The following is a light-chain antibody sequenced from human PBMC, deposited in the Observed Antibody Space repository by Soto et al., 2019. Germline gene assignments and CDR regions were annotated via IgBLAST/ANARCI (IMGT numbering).Light chain of an antibody. V-gene: IGKV1-6*01. CDR3: LQDYNYPLT. J-gene: IGKJ4*01. CDR1: QGIRSA. Sequence: GDRVTITCRASQGIRSALGWYQQTPGKAPKLLIYAASSLHSGVPSRFSGSGSGTDFTLTISSLHPEDFATYYCLQDYNYPLTFGGGTKVDIK. CDR2: AAS.